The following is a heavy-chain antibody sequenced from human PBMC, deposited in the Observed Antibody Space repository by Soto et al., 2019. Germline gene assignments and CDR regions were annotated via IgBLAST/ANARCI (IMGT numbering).Heavy chain of an antibody. CDR3: ARTDYGTAYFDP. Sequence: PSETLSLTCTVSGGSISSGDYYWSWIRQPPGKGLEWIGYIFYSGTAYYNPSLKSRLTISVDTSKNQFSLKLSSVTAADTAVYYCARTDYGTAYFDPWGQGSLVTVSS. V-gene: IGHV4-30-4*01. CDR2: IFYSGTA. CDR1: GGSISSGDYY. D-gene: IGHD3-10*01. J-gene: IGHJ5*02.